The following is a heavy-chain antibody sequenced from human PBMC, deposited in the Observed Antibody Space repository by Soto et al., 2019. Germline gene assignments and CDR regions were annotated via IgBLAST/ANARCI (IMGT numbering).Heavy chain of an antibody. CDR1: GYTFTGYY. D-gene: IGHD1-1*01. J-gene: IGHJ5*02. CDR3: ARGSTMDP. Sequence: ASVKVSCKASGYTFTGYYMHWVRQAPGQGLEWMGWINPNSGGTNYAQKFQGRVTMASDTSISTGYMELSKLTSDDTAVYYCARGSTMDPWGQGTLVTVS. CDR2: INPNSGGT. V-gene: IGHV1-2*02.